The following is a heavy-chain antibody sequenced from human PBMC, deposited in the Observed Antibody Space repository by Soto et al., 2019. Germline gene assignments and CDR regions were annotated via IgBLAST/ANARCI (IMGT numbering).Heavy chain of an antibody. Sequence: ASVKVSCKASGYTFTSYYMHWVRQAPGQVLEWMGIINPSGGSTSYAQKFQGRVTMTRDTPTSTVYMERSSLRSEDTAVYYCARALPGGSYYDFWSGDPRGKDVWGQGTTVIVSS. J-gene: IGHJ6*02. D-gene: IGHD3-3*01. V-gene: IGHV1-46*01. CDR3: ARALPGGSYYDFWSGDPRGKDV. CDR2: INPSGGST. CDR1: GYTFTSYY.